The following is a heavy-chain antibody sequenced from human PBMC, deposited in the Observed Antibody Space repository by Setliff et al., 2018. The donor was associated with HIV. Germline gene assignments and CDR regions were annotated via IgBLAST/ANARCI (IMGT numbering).Heavy chain of an antibody. Sequence: PGGSLRLSCAASGFTFSSYGMHWVRQAPGKGLEWVAVIWDDGSNKYYADAVKGRFTISRDNSKSTLYLQMNSLRKEDTAVYFCVRGLMFRGSISRLEYYYYMDVWGKGATVTVSS. D-gene: IGHD1-1*01. CDR1: GFTFSSYG. V-gene: IGHV3-33*08. CDR2: IWDDGSNK. J-gene: IGHJ6*03. CDR3: VRGLMFRGSISRLEYYYYMDV.